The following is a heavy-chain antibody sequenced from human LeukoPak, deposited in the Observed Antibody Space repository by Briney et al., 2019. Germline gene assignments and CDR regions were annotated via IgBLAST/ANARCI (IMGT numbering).Heavy chain of an antibody. CDR2: INWTGGST. J-gene: IGHJ5*02. CDR1: GFTFDDYG. V-gene: IGHV3-20*04. D-gene: IGHD3-10*01. Sequence: GGSLRLSCAASGFTFDDYGMSWVRQAPGKGLEWVSGINWTGGSTGYADSVKGRFTISRDNSKNTLYLQMNSLRAEDTAVYSCAKNGEVLSWFDPWGQGTLVTVSS. CDR3: AKNGEVLSWFDP.